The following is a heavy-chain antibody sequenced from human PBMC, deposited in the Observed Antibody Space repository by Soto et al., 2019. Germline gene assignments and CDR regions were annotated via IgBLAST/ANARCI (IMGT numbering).Heavy chain of an antibody. CDR2: IYHSGSA. Sequence: PSETLSLTCAVSGGSISSGGYSWSWIRQPPGKGLEWIGYIYHSGSAYYNPSLKSRVTISVDRSKNQFSLKLSSVTAADTAVYYCARRWICSTSCEGXYYYYGMDVWGQGTTVTVS. CDR3: ARRWICSTSCEGXYYYYGMDV. CDR1: GGSISSGGYS. J-gene: IGHJ6*02. V-gene: IGHV4-30-2*01. D-gene: IGHD2-2*01.